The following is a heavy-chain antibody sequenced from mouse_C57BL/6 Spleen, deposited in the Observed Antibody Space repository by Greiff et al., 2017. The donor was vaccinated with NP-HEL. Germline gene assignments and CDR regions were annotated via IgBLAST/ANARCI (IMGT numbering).Heavy chain of an antibody. J-gene: IGHJ1*03. D-gene: IGHD1-1*02. V-gene: IGHV1-18*01. CDR2: INPNNGGT. CDR1: GYTFTDYN. Sequence: EVQLQQSGPELVKPGASVKIPCKASGYTFTDYNMDWVKQSHGKSLEWIGDINPNNGGTIYNQKFKGKATLTVDKSSSTAYMELRSLTSEDTAVYYCARSGDYYHWYFDVWGTGTTVTVSS. CDR3: ARSGDYYHWYFDV.